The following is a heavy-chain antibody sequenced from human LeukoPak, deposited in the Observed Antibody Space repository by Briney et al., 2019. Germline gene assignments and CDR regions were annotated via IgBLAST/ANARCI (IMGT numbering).Heavy chain of an antibody. J-gene: IGHJ3*02. V-gene: IGHV3-7*01. CDR1: GFTFSNYW. CDR2: IHPDGSVK. CDR3: AKDVGDGYNLAGFDI. Sequence: PGGSLRLSCVASGFTFSNYWMSWVRQSPGKGLEWVANIHPDGSVKYYVDSVKGRFTISRDNAKNSLYLQMNSLRAEDTAVYYCAKDVGDGYNLAGFDIWGQGTMVTVSS. D-gene: IGHD5-24*01.